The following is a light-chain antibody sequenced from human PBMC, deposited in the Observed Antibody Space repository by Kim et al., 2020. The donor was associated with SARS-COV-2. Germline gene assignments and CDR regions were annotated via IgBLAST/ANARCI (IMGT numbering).Light chain of an antibody. CDR1: SSNHGNYY. CDR2: RSN. V-gene: IGLV1-47*01. J-gene: IGLJ2*01. CDR3: ATWDNSLRGVV. Sequence: RISVACSGSSSNHGNYYVYWYQQLPGTAPKLLISRSNQRPSGVPDRFSGSKSGTSAFLAINGLRSEDEADYYCATWDNSLRGVVFGGGTKLTVL.